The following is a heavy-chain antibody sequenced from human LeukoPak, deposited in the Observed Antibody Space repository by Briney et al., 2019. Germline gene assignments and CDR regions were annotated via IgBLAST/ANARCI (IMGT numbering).Heavy chain of an antibody. CDR2: ISSSSSTI. J-gene: IGHJ4*02. V-gene: IGHV3-48*01. Sequence: GGSLRLSCAASGFTFSSYSMNWVRQAPGKGLEWVSYISSSSSTIYYADSVKGRFTISRDNAKNSLYLQMNSLRAEDTAVYYCAREQDLDYWSQGTLVTVSS. CDR3: AREQDLDY. CDR1: GFTFSSYS.